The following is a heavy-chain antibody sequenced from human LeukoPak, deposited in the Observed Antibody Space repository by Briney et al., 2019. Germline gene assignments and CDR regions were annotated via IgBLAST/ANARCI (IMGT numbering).Heavy chain of an antibody. CDR1: GGTFSSYA. CDR2: IIPILGIA. J-gene: IGHJ4*02. Sequence: SVKVSCKASGGTFSSYAISWVRQAPGQGPEWMGRIIPILGIANYAQKFQGRVTITADKSTSTAYMELSSLRSEDTAVYYCARATYDSSGYVDYWGQGTLVTVSS. CDR3: ARATYDSSGYVDY. V-gene: IGHV1-69*04. D-gene: IGHD3-22*01.